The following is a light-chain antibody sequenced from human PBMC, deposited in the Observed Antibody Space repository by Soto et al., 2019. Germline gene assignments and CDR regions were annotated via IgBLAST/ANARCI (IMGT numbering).Light chain of an antibody. J-gene: IGKJ1*01. V-gene: IGKV3D-15*01. CDR3: QQYNNWPPWT. Sequence: EIVLTQSPGTLSLSPGERATLSCRASHSVSSNFLAWYQQRPGQAPRLLIYGASNRATGIPARFSGSGSGTEFTLTISSLQSEDFALYFCQQYNNWPPWTFGQGTKVDIK. CDR1: HSVSSN. CDR2: GAS.